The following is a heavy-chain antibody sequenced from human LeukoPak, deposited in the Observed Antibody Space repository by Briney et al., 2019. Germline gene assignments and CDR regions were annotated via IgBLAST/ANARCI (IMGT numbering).Heavy chain of an antibody. Sequence: GGSLRLSCAMSGFTFTNNAMTWVRQAPGKGLEWVSTIGGGDVEIHYADSVKGRFTISRDNSKNTLYLQMNSLRAEDTGVYYCGRGHRFCSRGNCNSPVDYWGQGTLVTVSS. CDR2: IGGGDVEI. V-gene: IGHV3-23*01. CDR3: GRGHRFCSRGNCNSPVDY. D-gene: IGHD2-15*01. J-gene: IGHJ4*02. CDR1: GFTFTNNA.